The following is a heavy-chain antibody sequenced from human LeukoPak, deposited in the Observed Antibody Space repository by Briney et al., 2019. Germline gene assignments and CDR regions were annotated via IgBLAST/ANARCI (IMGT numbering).Heavy chain of an antibody. CDR2: IIPIFGTA. D-gene: IGHD6-19*01. V-gene: IGHV1-69*13. J-gene: IGHJ3*02. CDR1: GGTFSSYA. CDR3: ARQQWLGEYAFDI. Sequence: SVKVSCKASGGTFSSYAISWVRQAPGQGLEWMGGIIPIFGTANYAQKFQGRVTITADESTSTAYMELSSLRSEDTAVYYCARQQWLGEYAFDIWGQGTMVTVSS.